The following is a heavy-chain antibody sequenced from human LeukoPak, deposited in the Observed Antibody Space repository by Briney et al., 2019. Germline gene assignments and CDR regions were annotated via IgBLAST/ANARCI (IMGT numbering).Heavy chain of an antibody. CDR2: ARAGPTET. CDR1: GYTFSAYA. D-gene: IGHD1-26*01. V-gene: IGHV1-3*01. Sequence: RASVKVSCKASGYTFSAYAVHWVRQAPGQSLEWMGWARAGPTETPYSQKFQGRVTITRDASANIAYMELTSLRSEDTAVYYCASGMGGSFGDYWGQGTLVTVSS. CDR3: ASGMGGSFGDY. J-gene: IGHJ4*02.